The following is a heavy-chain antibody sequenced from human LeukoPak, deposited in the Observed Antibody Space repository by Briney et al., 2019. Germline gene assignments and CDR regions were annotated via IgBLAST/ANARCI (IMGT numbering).Heavy chain of an antibody. CDR1: GFTFSSYG. V-gene: IGHV3-33*01. J-gene: IGHJ4*02. CDR3: ARQIAYYYDSSGYYTTDY. D-gene: IGHD3-22*01. CDR2: IYYDGSDK. Sequence: PGRSLRLSCAASGFTFSSYGMHWVRQAPGQGLEWVAIIYYDGSDKYYADSVKCRFTISRDNSKDTLYLQMNSLRAEDTAVYYCARQIAYYYDSSGYYTTDYWGQGTLVTVSS.